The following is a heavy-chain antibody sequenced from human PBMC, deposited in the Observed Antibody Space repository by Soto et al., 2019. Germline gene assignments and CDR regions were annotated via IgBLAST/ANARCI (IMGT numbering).Heavy chain of an antibody. CDR2: IWYDGSNK. CDR3: AREDGSGSQFQH. Sequence: QVQLVESGGGVVQPGRSLRLSCAASGFTFSSYGMPWVRQAPGKGLERVAVIWYDGSNKYYADSVKGRFTISRDNSKNTLYLQMNSLRAEDTAVYDCAREDGSGSQFQHWGQGTLVTVSS. V-gene: IGHV3-33*01. J-gene: IGHJ1*01. CDR1: GFTFSSYG. D-gene: IGHD3-10*01.